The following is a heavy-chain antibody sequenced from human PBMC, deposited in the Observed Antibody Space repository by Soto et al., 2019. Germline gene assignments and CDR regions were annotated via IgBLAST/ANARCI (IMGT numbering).Heavy chain of an antibody. J-gene: IGHJ6*03. D-gene: IGHD2-2*01. Sequence: GGSLRLSCAASGFTFSSHWMSWVRQAPGKGLEWVANIKQDGSEKYYVDSVKGRFTISRDNAKNSLYLQMNSLRAEDTAVYYCARVVVVPAAMRPHYYYMDVWGKGTTVTVSS. CDR3: ARVVVVPAAMRPHYYYMDV. CDR1: GFTFSSHW. CDR2: IKQDGSEK. V-gene: IGHV3-7*01.